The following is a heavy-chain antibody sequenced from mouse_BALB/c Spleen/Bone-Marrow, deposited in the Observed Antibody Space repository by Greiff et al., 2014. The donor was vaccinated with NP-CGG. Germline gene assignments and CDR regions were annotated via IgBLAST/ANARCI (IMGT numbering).Heavy chain of an antibody. CDR1: GFTFSSFG. J-gene: IGHJ4*01. CDR3: ARFKGGPMDY. Sequence: EVQRVESGGGLVQPGGSRKLSCTASGFTFSSFGMHWVRQAPEKGLEWVAYISSGSTTIYYADTVKGRFTISRDNPKNTLFLQMTSLRSEDTAMYYCARFKGGPMDYWGQGTSVTVSS. V-gene: IGHV5-17*02. CDR2: ISSGSTTI.